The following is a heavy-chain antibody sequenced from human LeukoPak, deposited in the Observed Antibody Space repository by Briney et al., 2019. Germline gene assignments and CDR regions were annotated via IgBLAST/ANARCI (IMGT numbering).Heavy chain of an antibody. CDR1: GGTFSSYA. V-gene: IGHV1-69*13. CDR3: ARAPKPGDDYVWGSYRDAFDI. D-gene: IGHD3-16*02. CDR2: IIPIFGTA. J-gene: IGHJ3*02. Sequence: GASVKLSCKASGGTFSSYANSWVRQAPGQGLEWMGGIIPIFGTANYAQKFQGRVTITADESTSTAYMELSSLRSEDTAVYYCARAPKPGDDYVWGSYRDAFDIWGQGTMVTVSS.